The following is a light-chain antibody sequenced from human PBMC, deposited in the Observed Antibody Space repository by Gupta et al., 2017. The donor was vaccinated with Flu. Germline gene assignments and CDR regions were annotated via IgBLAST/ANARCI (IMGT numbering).Light chain of an antibody. CDR2: ATS. J-gene: IGKJ1*01. CDR1: QAIGNY. V-gene: IGKV1-27*01. Sequence: GDRVTITCRASQAIGNYLAWYQQRPGKVPKLLIYATSTLHSGVPSRFSGTGSGTDFTLTISSLLPEDVATYYCQKYDSAPRTFGQGTKVDLK. CDR3: QKYDSAPRT.